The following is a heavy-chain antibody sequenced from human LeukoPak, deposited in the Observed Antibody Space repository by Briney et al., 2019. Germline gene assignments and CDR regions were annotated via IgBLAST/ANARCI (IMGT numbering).Heavy chain of an antibody. D-gene: IGHD4-17*01. CDR2: ISAYNGNT. CDR3: EIAIDRYDYGDYVYYYGMDV. V-gene: IGHV1-18*01. CDR1: GYTFTSYG. Sequence: GASVKVSCKASGYTFTSYGISWVRQAPGQGLEWMGWISAYNGNTNYAQKLQGRVTMTTDTSTSTAYMELRSLRSDDTAVYYCEIAIDRYDYGDYVYYYGMDVWGQGTTVTVSS. J-gene: IGHJ6*02.